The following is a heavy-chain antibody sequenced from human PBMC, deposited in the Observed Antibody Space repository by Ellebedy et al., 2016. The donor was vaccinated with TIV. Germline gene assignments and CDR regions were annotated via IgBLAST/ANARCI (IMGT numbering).Heavy chain of an antibody. J-gene: IGHJ5*02. CDR3: AREAGYDSSGYYPYH. D-gene: IGHD3-22*01. CDR2: ISYDGSNQ. V-gene: IGHV3-30*04. CDR1: GFTFSNYA. Sequence: GESLKISXEASGFTFSNYAIHWVRQAPGKGLEWLAVISYDGSNQYYADSVKGRHTISRDDSKSTLYLQMKSLRTEDTAVYYCAREAGYDSSGYYPYHWGQGTLVTVST.